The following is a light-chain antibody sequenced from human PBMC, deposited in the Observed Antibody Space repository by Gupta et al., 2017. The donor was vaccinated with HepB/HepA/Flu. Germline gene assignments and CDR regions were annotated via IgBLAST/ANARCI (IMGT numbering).Light chain of an antibody. CDR1: QSIRSNV. CDR2: DAS. J-gene: IGKJ5*01. V-gene: IGKV3-20*01. Sequence: EIVLTQSPGTRSLSPGERATLSCRASQSIRSNVLVWYQQKLGQAPRLLIYDASKRATGIPDRFSGSGSGTDFTLTISRLEPEDFAVYYCQQYAISPITFGQGTRLEIK. CDR3: QQYAISPIT.